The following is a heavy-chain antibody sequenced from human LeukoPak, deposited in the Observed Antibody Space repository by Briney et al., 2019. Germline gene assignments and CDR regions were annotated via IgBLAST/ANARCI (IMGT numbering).Heavy chain of an antibody. J-gene: IGHJ4*02. D-gene: IGHD2-15*01. CDR2: INSDGSTT. CDR1: GFTFSTYW. CDR3: ARGRMSAKDFDS. V-gene: IGHV3-74*01. Sequence: QPGGSLRLSCEATGFTFSTYWVHWVRQAPGKGLVWVSRINSDGSTTGYADSVKGRFTISRDNAKNTLFLQMHSLRAEDTAVYYCARGRMSAKDFDSWGQGTLVTVSP.